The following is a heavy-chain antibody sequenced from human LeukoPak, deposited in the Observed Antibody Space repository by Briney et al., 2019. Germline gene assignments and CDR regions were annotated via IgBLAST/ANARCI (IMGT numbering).Heavy chain of an antibody. CDR3: AKDHGIQLWLVRPDDAFDI. J-gene: IGHJ3*02. CDR2: ISGSGGST. D-gene: IGHD5-18*01. CDR1: GFTFSSYA. V-gene: IGHV3-23*01. Sequence: PGGSLRLSCAASGFTFSSYATSWVRQAPGKGLEWVSAISGSGGSTYYADSVKGRFTISRDNSKNTLYLQMNSLRAEDTAVYYCAKDHGIQLWLVRPDDAFDIWGQGTMVTVSS.